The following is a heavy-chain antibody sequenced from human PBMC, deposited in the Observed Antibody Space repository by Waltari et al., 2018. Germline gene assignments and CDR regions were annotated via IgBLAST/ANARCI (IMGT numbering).Heavy chain of an antibody. CDR3: ATPLTVNTYFDY. V-gene: IGHV1-24*01. CDR2: VDPEDGDT. CDR1: GYTLTELS. D-gene: IGHD4-4*01. J-gene: IGHJ4*02. Sequence: QVQLVQSGAEVKKPGASVKVSCKVSGYTLTELSIHWVQQAPGKGPEWMGRVDPEDGDTVYAEKFKARVTITADTSIDTAYMELSSLRSDDTAVYYCATPLTVNTYFDYWGQGTLVTVSS.